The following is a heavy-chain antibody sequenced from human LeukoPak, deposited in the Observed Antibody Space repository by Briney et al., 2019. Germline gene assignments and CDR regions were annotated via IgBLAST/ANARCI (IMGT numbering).Heavy chain of an antibody. V-gene: IGHV3-23*01. CDR1: GFTFNNYW. D-gene: IGHD3-22*01. Sequence: GGSLRLSRVGTGFTFNNYWMNWVRQAPGKGLEWVSAISGSGGSTYYADSVKGRFTISRDNSKNTLYLQMNSLRAEDTAVYYCAKSVSYDSSGYFPFDYWGQGTLVTVSS. CDR3: AKSVSYDSSGYFPFDY. CDR2: ISGSGGST. J-gene: IGHJ4*02.